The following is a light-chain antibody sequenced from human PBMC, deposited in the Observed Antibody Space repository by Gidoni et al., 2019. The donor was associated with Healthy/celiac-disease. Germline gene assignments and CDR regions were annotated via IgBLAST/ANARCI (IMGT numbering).Light chain of an antibody. Sequence: QSALPQPASVSGSPGPSITISCTGTSSDVGGYNYVSWYHQHPGKAPKLMIYDVSNPPSGVSNRFSGSKSGNTASLTISGLQAEDEADYYCSSYTSSSTWVFGGGTKLTVL. CDR3: SSYTSSSTWV. CDR2: DVS. CDR1: SSDVGGYNY. V-gene: IGLV2-14*03. J-gene: IGLJ3*02.